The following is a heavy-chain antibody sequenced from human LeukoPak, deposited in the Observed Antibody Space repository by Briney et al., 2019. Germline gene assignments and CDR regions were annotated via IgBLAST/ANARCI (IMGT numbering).Heavy chain of an antibody. J-gene: IGHJ6*02. V-gene: IGHV3-48*03. D-gene: IGHD2-15*01. CDR3: ARVARDVVVVAATMDV. Sequence: GGSLRLSCAASGFTFSSYEMNWVRQAPGKGLEWVSYISSSGSTIYYADSVKGRFTISRDNAKNPLYLQMNSLRAEDTAVYYCARVARDVVVVAATMDVWGQGTTVTVSS. CDR1: GFTFSSYE. CDR2: ISSSGSTI.